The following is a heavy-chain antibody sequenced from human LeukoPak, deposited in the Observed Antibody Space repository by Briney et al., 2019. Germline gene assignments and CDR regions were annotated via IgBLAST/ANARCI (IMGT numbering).Heavy chain of an antibody. J-gene: IGHJ4*02. CDR2: ISGSGTTI. CDR3: ARMTTVTTDFNY. D-gene: IGHD4-17*01. V-gene: IGHV3-48*03. Sequence: QPGGSLRLSCAASGFTFSSFEMNWVRQAPGKGLEWVSYISGSGTTIFYADSVKGRFTISRDNAKNSLYLQMNSLRDEDTAVYYCARMTTVTTDFNYWGQGTLVTVSS. CDR1: GFTFSSFE.